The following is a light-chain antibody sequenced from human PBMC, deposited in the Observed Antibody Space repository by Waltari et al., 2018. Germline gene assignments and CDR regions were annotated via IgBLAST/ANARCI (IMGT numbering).Light chain of an antibody. CDR1: QNITNY. J-gene: IGKJ4*01. Sequence: DIQMTPSPSSLSASIGDRVTITCQASQNITNYLNWYQHKPGKAPNLLIYDSSSLETGVPSRFTGSGSATDFSFTISGLQPEDLATYYCQQYHNLPLSFGGGTKVEI. CDR2: DSS. CDR3: QQYHNLPLS. V-gene: IGKV1-33*01.